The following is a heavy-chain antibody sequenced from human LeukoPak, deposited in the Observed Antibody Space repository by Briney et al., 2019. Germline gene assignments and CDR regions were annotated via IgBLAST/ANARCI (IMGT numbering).Heavy chain of an antibody. CDR3: ARTYYYDSSGYRMDV. V-gene: IGHV1-69*05. CDR2: IIPIFGTA. Sequence: SVKVSCKASGYTFTSYYMHWVRQAPGQGLEWMGGIIPIFGTANYAQKFQGRVTITTDESTSTAYMELSSLRSEDTAVYYCARTYYYDSSGYRMDVWGKGTTVTVSS. D-gene: IGHD3-22*01. CDR1: GYTFTSYY. J-gene: IGHJ6*03.